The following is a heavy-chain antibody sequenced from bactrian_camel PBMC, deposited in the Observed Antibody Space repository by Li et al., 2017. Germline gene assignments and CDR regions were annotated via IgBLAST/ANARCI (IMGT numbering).Heavy chain of an antibody. D-gene: IGHD3*01. Sequence: QLVESGGGLVQPGGSLRLSCVASGFTFSAYWMYWVRQAPGKGLEWVSAIASGGGTTYYADSTKGRFTISRDNAKNTVYLQMNSLKPEDTGVYYCAAGSYGIGVFTYWGQGTQVTVS. J-gene: IGHJ4*01. CDR3: AAGSYGIGVFTY. CDR2: IASGGGTT. V-gene: IGHV3S25*01. CDR1: GFTFSAYW.